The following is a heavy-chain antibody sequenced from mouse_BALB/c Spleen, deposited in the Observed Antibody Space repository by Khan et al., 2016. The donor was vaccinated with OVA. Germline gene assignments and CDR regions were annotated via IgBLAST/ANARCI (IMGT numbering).Heavy chain of an antibody. CDR1: GYIFTSYW. Sequence: VQLQESGAELVRPGTSVKLSCKTSGYIFTSYWIHWVKQRSGQGLEWIARIYPGTDNTYYNENFKDKATLTADKSSSTVNLQLSSLKSEDSAVFSCAREEALYYFDYWSQGTTLTVSS. CDR3: AREEALYYFDY. D-gene: IGHD3-2*02. V-gene: IGHV1S132*01. CDR2: IYPGTDNT. J-gene: IGHJ2*01.